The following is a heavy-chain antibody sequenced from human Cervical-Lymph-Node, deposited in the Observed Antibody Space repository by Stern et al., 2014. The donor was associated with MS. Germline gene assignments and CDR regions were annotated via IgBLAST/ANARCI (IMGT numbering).Heavy chain of an antibody. V-gene: IGHV1-69*01. D-gene: IGHD6-13*01. Sequence: QVQLVQSGAEVKKPESSVKVSCKASGGSFSSFDISWVRQAPGQGLELLGELRLMFVVANYSQNFQGRVTLTADESTSTAYMELNSLRSEDTAVYYCARHQGGIAANWGQGTLVTVSS. J-gene: IGHJ4*02. CDR2: LRLMFVVA. CDR3: ARHQGGIAAN. CDR1: GGSFSSFD.